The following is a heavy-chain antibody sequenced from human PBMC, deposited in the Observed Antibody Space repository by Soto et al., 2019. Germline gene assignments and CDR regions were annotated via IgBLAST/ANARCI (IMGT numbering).Heavy chain of an antibody. CDR3: ARAAQRYYYDSSDQYDALDV. CDR2: IIPMFNTA. CDR1: GGTFNTYV. Sequence: SVKVSCKASGGTFNTYVFNWVRQAPGQGLEWMGGIIPMFNTANYAQKFQGRVTITADKSTNTAYMELSSLRSEDSAVYYCARAAQRYYYDSSDQYDALDVWGQGTMVT. V-gene: IGHV1-69*06. D-gene: IGHD3-22*01. J-gene: IGHJ3*01.